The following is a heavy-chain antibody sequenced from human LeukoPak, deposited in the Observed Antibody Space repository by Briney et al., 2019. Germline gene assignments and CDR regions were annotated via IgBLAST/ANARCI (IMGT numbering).Heavy chain of an antibody. Sequence: GGSLRLSCAASGFTFSSYAMSWVRQAPGKGLEWVSSISSSSSYIYYADSVKGRFTISRDNAKNSLYLQMNSLRAEDTAVYYCATPLLGYCSSTSCYPQPYWGQGTLVTVSS. CDR2: ISSSSSYI. J-gene: IGHJ4*02. CDR1: GFTFSSYA. CDR3: ATPLLGYCSSTSCYPQPY. D-gene: IGHD2-2*01. V-gene: IGHV3-21*01.